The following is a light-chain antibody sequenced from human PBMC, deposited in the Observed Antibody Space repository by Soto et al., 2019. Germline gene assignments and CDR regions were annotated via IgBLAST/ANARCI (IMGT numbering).Light chain of an antibody. CDR1: SSDVGGYNS. J-gene: IGLJ1*01. CDR2: DVT. Sequence: QSVRTQPASVSGAAGLSIAISCTGTSSDVGGYNSVSWYQQHPGKAPKLVIYDVTSRPSGVSNRFSVSKSGNTASLTISGLQAEDEGDYYCSSYRTGGSYVFGTGTKVTVL. V-gene: IGLV2-14*01. CDR3: SSYRTGGSYV.